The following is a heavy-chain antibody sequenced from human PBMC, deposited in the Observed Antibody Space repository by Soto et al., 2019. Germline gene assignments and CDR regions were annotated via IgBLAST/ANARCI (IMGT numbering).Heavy chain of an antibody. J-gene: IGHJ3*02. V-gene: IGHV1-69*12. CDR3: ARNSGSYADDAFDI. CDR2: IIPIFGTA. CDR1: GGTFSSYA. Sequence: QVQLVQSGAEVKKPGSSVKVSCKASGGTFSSYAISCVRQAPGQGLEWMGGIIPIFGTANYAQKFQGRVTITADESTSKAYMELSSLRSEDTAVYYCARNSGSYADDAFDIWGQGTMVTVSS. D-gene: IGHD1-26*01.